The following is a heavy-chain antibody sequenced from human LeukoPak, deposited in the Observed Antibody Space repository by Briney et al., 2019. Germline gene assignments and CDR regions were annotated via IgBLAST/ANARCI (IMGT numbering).Heavy chain of an antibody. CDR1: GFTFSSYE. CDR2: IGSSGSTI. J-gene: IGHJ4*02. CDR3: ARVDYYDSSGFD. Sequence: GGSLRLSCAASGFTFSSYEMNWVRQAPGKGLEWVSYIGSSGSTIYYADSVKGRFTISRDNAKNSLYLQMNSLRAEDTAVYYCARVDYYDSSGFDWGQGTLVTVSS. D-gene: IGHD3-22*01. V-gene: IGHV3-48*03.